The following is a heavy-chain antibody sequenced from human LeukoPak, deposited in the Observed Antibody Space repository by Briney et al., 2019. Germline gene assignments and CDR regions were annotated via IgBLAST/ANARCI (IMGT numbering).Heavy chain of an antibody. D-gene: IGHD1-1*01. CDR1: GFTFDDYA. V-gene: IGHV3-9*01. Sequence: GGSLRLSCAASGFTFDDYAMHWVRQAPGKGLEWVSGINWSSNDIIYADSVKGRFTISRDNSEDTLYLQMNSLRAEDTAVYYCVRDPSGSGFAFDSWGQGALVTVSS. J-gene: IGHJ4*02. CDR3: VRDPSGSGFAFDS. CDR2: INWSSNDI.